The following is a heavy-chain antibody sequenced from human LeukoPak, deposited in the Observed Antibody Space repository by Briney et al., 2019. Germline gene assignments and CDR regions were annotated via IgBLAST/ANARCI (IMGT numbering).Heavy chain of an antibody. D-gene: IGHD6-19*01. J-gene: IGHJ6*02. Sequence: GESLKISCKGSGYSFTSYWIGWVRQMPGKGLEWMGIIYPGDSDTRYSPSFQGQVTISADKSISTAYLQWSSLKASDTAMYYCARQISVAGTSDYYGMDVWGQGTTVTVSS. CDR1: GYSFTSYW. CDR2: IYPGDSDT. CDR3: ARQISVAGTSDYYGMDV. V-gene: IGHV5-51*01.